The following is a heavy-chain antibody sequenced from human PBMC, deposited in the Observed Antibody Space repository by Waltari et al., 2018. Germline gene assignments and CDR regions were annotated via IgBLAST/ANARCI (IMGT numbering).Heavy chain of an antibody. J-gene: IGHJ5*02. D-gene: IGHD2-2*01. CDR2: LYSGGST. Sequence: EVQLVESGGDLIQPGVSLRLSCAASGFTVSSNYMSWVRQAPGKGLEWVAILYSGGSTYYGDSVKGRFTISRDSSKTTLYLQLNSLRAEDTAVYYCARDYCDRTSCSVAWGQGTLVTVSS. V-gene: IGHV3-53*01. CDR1: GFTVSSNY. CDR3: ARDYCDRTSCSVA.